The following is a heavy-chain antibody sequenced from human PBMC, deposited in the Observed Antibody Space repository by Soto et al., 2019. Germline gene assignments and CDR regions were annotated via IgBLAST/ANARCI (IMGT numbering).Heavy chain of an antibody. CDR1: GFTFSSYA. CDR2: ISGSGGST. Sequence: GGSLRLSCAASGFTFSSYAMSWVRQAPGKGLEWVSAISGSGGSTYYADSVKGRFTISRDNSKNTLYLQMNSLRAEDTAVYYCAITHTIFGVVIDYWGQGTLVTVSS. D-gene: IGHD3-3*01. J-gene: IGHJ4*02. CDR3: AITHTIFGVVIDY. V-gene: IGHV3-23*01.